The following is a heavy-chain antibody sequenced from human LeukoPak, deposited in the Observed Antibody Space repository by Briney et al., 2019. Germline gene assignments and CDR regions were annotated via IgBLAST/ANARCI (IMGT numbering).Heavy chain of an antibody. Sequence: ASVRVSFKASGYTFTIYGISWVRQAPGQGGERMGWISAYKGKTNYAQKLQGRVTMTTDTSTSTAYMELRSLRSDDTAVYYCARTSGAGLYDSSGYHYYYYMDVWGKGTTVTVSS. CDR3: ARTSGAGLYDSSGYHYYYYMDV. CDR1: GYTFTIYG. J-gene: IGHJ6*03. CDR2: ISAYKGKT. V-gene: IGHV1-18*01. D-gene: IGHD3-22*01.